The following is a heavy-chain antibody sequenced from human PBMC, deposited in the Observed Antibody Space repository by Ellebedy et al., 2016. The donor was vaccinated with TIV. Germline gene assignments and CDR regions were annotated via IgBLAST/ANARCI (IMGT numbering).Heavy chain of an antibody. CDR1: GGSVSSTRYY. CDR3: ARIDPWQPVDD. D-gene: IGHD2-21*01. J-gene: IGHJ4*02. CDR2: VYYSGSP. V-gene: IGHV4-39*01. Sequence: MPSETLSLTCSVSGGSVSSTRYYWAWIRQPPGKGLEYIGSVYYSGSPYYNPSFKSRVPLSADTSKDQFSLNLRTVTAADTAVYYCARIDPWQPVDDWGQGILVSVSS.